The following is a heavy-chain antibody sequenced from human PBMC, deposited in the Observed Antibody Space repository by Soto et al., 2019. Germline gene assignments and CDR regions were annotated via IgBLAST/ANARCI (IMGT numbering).Heavy chain of an antibody. V-gene: IGHV1-18*01. Sequence: QVPLVQSGAEVKKPGASVKVSCKASGYTFTSYGISWVRQAPGQGLEWMGWISAYNGNTNYAQKLQGRVTMTTDTSTSTAYMELRSLRSDDTAVYYCARALYAITIFGVVPNPFDYWGQGTLVTVSS. J-gene: IGHJ4*02. D-gene: IGHD3-3*01. CDR2: ISAYNGNT. CDR3: ARALYAITIFGVVPNPFDY. CDR1: GYTFTSYG.